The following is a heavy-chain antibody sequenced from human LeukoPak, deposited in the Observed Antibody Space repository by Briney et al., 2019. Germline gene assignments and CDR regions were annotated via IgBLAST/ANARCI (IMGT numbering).Heavy chain of an antibody. CDR3: ARVRGGGVNWFDP. D-gene: IGHD3-10*01. CDR1: GDSVSSNSVT. Sequence: SQTLSLTCAISGDSVSSNSVTWNWIRQSPSRGLEWLGRTYYRSTWYNDYAVSVRGRITVNPDTSKNQFSLHLNSVTPEDTAVYYCARVRGGGVNWFDPWGQGTLVTVSS. CDR2: TYYRSTWYN. V-gene: IGHV6-1*01. J-gene: IGHJ5*02.